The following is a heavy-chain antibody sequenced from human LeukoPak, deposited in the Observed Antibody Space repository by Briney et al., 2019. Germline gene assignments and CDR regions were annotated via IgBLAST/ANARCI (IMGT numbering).Heavy chain of an antibody. Sequence: PSETLSLTCTVSGGSITNGGYYWSWIRQLPGKGLEWIGYIYYSGSTYYVPSLQSRLTLSVDTSKNQFSLRLSSVTAADTAVYYCAREIEARLGDLSSNWFDPWGQGTLDTVSS. D-gene: IGHD3-16*02. V-gene: IGHV4-31*03. CDR2: IYYSGST. J-gene: IGHJ5*02. CDR3: AREIEARLGDLSSNWFDP. CDR1: GGSITNGGYY.